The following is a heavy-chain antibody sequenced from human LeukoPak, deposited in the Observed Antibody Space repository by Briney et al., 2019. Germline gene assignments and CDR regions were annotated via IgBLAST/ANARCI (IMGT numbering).Heavy chain of an antibody. Sequence: GGSLRLSCAASGFTFSSYAMSWVRQAPGKGLEWVSAISDSGGSTYYAYSVNGRFTISRDNSKNTLYLQMNSLRAEDTAVHYCAKALRWGGSGSRDAFDIWGQGKLVTVSS. D-gene: IGHD3-10*01. CDR1: GFTFSSYA. CDR2: ISDSGGST. J-gene: IGHJ3*02. V-gene: IGHV3-23*01. CDR3: AKALRWGGSGSRDAFDI.